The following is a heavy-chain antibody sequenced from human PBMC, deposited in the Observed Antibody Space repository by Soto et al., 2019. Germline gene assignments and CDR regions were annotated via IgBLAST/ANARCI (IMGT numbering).Heavy chain of an antibody. CDR1: GINLKNHD. J-gene: IGHJ4*02. CDR2: INGPGTST. CDR3: MMDPNWAWGY. V-gene: IGHV3-23*01. D-gene: IGHD1-1*01. Sequence: EVQLLESGGDLVQPGGSLRLACVASGINLKNHDMNWVRQVPGKGLEYVANINGPGTSTAYAHAVEGRFTISRDNSQNSVYLQMSNLRVEDTAVYYCMMDPNWAWGYWGQGTPVTVSS.